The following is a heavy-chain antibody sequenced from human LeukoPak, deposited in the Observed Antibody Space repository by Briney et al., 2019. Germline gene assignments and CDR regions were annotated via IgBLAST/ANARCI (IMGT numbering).Heavy chain of an antibody. V-gene: IGHV3-43*01. CDR3: AKDVHGGSPTWDAFDI. Sequence: GGSLRPSCAAPGYTFDDYTIHWVRQAPGKGLEWVSLISWDGYSTYYADSVKGRFTISRDNSKNSLYLHMNSLRTEDTALYYCAKDVHGGSPTWDAFDIWGQGTMVTVSS. D-gene: IGHD4-23*01. J-gene: IGHJ3*02. CDR2: ISWDGYST. CDR1: GYTFDDYT.